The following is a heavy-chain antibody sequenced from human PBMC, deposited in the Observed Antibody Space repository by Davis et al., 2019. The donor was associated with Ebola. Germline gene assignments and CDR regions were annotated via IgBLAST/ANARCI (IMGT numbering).Heavy chain of an antibody. V-gene: IGHV1-2*04. CDR1: GYTFTGYY. CDR3: ARGYCSGGSCYDYYYVMDV. D-gene: IGHD2-15*01. CDR2: INPNSGGT. Sequence: ASVQVSCKASGYTFTGYYMHWVRQAPGQGLEWMGWINPNSGGTNYAQKFQGWVTMTSDTSISTAYMELSRLRSDDTAVYYCARGYCSGGSCYDYYYVMDVWGQGTTVTVSS. J-gene: IGHJ6*02.